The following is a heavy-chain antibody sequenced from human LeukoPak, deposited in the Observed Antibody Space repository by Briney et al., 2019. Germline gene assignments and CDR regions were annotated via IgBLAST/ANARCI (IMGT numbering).Heavy chain of an antibody. CDR1: GFTFSSYW. V-gene: IGHV3-74*01. D-gene: IGHD6-13*01. Sequence: GGSLRLSCAASGFTFSSYWMHWVRQAPGKGLVWVSRINSDGSSTSYADSVKGRFTISRDNAKNTLYLQMNSLRAEDTAVYYCARVSKIRYGMDVWAKGPRSPSP. J-gene: IGHJ6*02. CDR3: ARVSKIRYGMDV. CDR2: INSDGSST.